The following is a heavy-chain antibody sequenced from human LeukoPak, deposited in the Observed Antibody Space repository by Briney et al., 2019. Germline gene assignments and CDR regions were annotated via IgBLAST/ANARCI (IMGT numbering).Heavy chain of an antibody. V-gene: IGHV3-23*01. CDR2: ISGSGGST. Sequence: AGGSLRLSCAASGFTFSSYAMSWVRQAPGKGLEWVSAISGSGGSTYYADSVKGRFTSSRDNSKNCLYLQMNSLRSEDTALYYCAKGGEGYYFDYWGQGTLVTVSS. J-gene: IGHJ4*02. CDR1: GFTFSSYA. CDR3: AKGGEGYYFDY. D-gene: IGHD3-16*01.